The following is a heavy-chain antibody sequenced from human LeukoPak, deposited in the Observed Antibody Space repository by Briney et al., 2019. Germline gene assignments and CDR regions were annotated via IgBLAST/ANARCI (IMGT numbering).Heavy chain of an antibody. J-gene: IGHJ3*02. D-gene: IGHD5-24*01. Sequence: GASVKVSCKASGYTFNGYFMHWVRQAPGQGLEWMGWINPNRGGTKYAQKFQGRVTLTRDTSISTAYMELNRVTSDDTAVYYCARGSRDGDSTKAASDIWGQGTMVTVSS. CDR1: GYTFNGYF. V-gene: IGHV1-2*02. CDR3: ARGSRDGDSTKAASDI. CDR2: INPNRGGT.